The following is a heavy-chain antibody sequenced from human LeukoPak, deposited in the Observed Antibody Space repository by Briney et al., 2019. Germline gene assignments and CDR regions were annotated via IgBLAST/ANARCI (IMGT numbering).Heavy chain of an antibody. J-gene: IGHJ6*02. D-gene: IGHD3-16*01. Sequence: ASVKVSCKASGHTFTSYYMHWVRQAPGQGLEWMGIINPSGGSTSYAQKFQGRVTMTRDTSTSTVYMELSSLRSEDTAVYYCARDQVVWKGGGYYYYYGMDVWGQGTTVTVSS. CDR2: INPSGGST. CDR1: GHTFTSYY. V-gene: IGHV1-46*01. CDR3: ARDQVVWKGGGYYYYYGMDV.